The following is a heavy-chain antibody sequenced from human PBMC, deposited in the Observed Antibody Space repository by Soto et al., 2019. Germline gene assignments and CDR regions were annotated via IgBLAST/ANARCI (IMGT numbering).Heavy chain of an antibody. J-gene: IGHJ1*01. V-gene: IGHV4-4*07. CDR3: AREVPYYSSGRPKLFAL. CDR2: IYTSGST. CDR1: GASISSYY. D-gene: IGHD6-25*01. Sequence: PSENLALTCSVSGASISSYYWSWIRQSAGKGLEWIGRIYTSGSTNYNPSLKSRVTLSMEQSSNQLSLKLTSVTAADTAVYFCAREVPYYSSGRPKLFALGGQGSLV.